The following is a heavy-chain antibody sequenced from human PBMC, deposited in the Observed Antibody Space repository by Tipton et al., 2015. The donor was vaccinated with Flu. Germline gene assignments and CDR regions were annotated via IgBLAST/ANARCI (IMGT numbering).Heavy chain of an antibody. D-gene: IGHD2-15*01. Sequence: LRLSCAVSGYSISSGYYWGWIRQPPGKGLEWIGSIYHSGSTYYNPYLKSRVTISVDTSKNQFSLKLSSVTAADTAEYYCARRYCSGGSCVTGWFDPWGQGTLVTVSS. CDR2: IYHSGST. CDR1: GYSISSGYY. V-gene: IGHV4-38-2*01. CDR3: ARRYCSGGSCVTGWFDP. J-gene: IGHJ5*02.